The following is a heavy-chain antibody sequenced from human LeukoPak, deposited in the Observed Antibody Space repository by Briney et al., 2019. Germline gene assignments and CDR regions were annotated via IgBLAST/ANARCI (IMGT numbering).Heavy chain of an antibody. CDR3: ARGSSGSYRPYYYYYGMDV. Sequence: PSETLSLTCTVSGGSISSYYWSWIRQPPGKGLEWIGYIYYSGSTNYNPSLKSRVTISVDTSKNQFSLKLSSVTAADTAVYYCARGSSGSYRPYYYYYGMDVWGQGTTVTVSS. D-gene: IGHD3-22*01. J-gene: IGHJ6*02. CDR2: IYYSGST. CDR1: GGSISSYY. V-gene: IGHV4-59*12.